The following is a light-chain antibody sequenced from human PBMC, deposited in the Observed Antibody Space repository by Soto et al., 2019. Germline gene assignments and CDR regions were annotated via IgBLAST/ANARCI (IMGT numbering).Light chain of an antibody. CDR3: QQYNKWPQT. CDR1: QSVADN. CDR2: DAS. J-gene: IGKJ1*01. Sequence: EIVLTQSPGTLSLSPGDRATLSCKASQSVADNYLAWYQQKPGQAPRLLIYDASNRATGIPARFSGSGSGTEFTLTISSLQPEDFAIYYCQQYNKWPQTFGQGTKVDI. V-gene: IGKV3-15*01.